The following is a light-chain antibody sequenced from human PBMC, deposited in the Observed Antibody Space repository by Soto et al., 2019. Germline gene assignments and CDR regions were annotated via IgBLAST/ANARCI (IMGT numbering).Light chain of an antibody. CDR1: SSDVGNYNY. J-gene: IGLJ2*01. Sequence: QSALTQPASVSGSPGQSITISCTGTSSDVGNYNYVSWYQHHPGKAPKLMIHDVSNRPSGVSNRFSGSKSGNTASLTISGLQAEDEADYYCSSYTTSNTLLFGGGTQLTVL. CDR2: DVS. V-gene: IGLV2-14*03. CDR3: SSYTTSNTLL.